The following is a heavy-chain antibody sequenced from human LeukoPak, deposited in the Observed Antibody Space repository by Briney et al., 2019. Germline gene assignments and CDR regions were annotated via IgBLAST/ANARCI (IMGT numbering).Heavy chain of an antibody. D-gene: IGHD5-24*01. V-gene: IGHV3-9*03. J-gene: IGHJ4*02. CDR1: GFTFSSYA. Sequence: GGSLRLSCAASGFTFSSYAMSWVRQAPGKGLEWVSGISWNSGSIGYADSVKGRFTISRDNAKNSLYLQMNSLRAEDMALYYCARSVEMATRIDYWGQGTLVTVSS. CDR3: ARSVEMATRIDY. CDR2: ISWNSGSI.